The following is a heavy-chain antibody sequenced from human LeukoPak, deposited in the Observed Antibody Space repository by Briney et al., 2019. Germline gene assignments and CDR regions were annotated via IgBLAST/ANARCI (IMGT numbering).Heavy chain of an antibody. V-gene: IGHV4-59*06. Sequence: PSETLSLTCTVSGGSISSYYWSWIRQPPGKGLEWIGYIYYSGSTYYNPSLKSRVTISVDTSKNQFSLKLSSVTAADTAVYYCAASPNYYYYYGMDVWGQGTTVTVSS. CDR2: IYYSGST. CDR1: GGSISSYY. CDR3: AASPNYYYYYGMDV. J-gene: IGHJ6*02.